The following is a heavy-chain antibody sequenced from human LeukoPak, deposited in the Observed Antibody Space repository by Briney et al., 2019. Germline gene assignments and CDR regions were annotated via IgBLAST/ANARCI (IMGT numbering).Heavy chain of an antibody. CDR2: ISAYNGNT. V-gene: IGHV1-18*01. J-gene: IGHJ6*03. CDR1: GYSLTSYG. CDR3: ARDPILLWFGTNYYYYLDV. D-gene: IGHD3-10*01. Sequence: SDKVSRKASGYSLTSYGISWVRQAPGQGLDWMGWISAYNGNTTYAQKLQGRVTMTTDTSTSTAYMELRSLRSDDTAVYYCARDPILLWFGTNYYYYLDVWGKGTTVTVSS.